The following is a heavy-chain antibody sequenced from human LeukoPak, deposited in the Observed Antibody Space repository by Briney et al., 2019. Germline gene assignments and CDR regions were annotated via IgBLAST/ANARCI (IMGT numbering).Heavy chain of an antibody. CDR3: TRDDGYFDYFDY. V-gene: IGHV3-49*03. J-gene: IGHJ4*02. Sequence: GGSLRLSCTASGFTFGDYAMSWFRQAPGKGLEWVGFIRSEAYGGTTEYAASVKRRFTISRDDSKSIAYLQMNSLKTEDTAVYYCTRDDGYFDYFDYWGQGTLVTVSS. D-gene: IGHD5-24*01. CDR1: GFTFGDYA. CDR2: IRSEAYGGTT.